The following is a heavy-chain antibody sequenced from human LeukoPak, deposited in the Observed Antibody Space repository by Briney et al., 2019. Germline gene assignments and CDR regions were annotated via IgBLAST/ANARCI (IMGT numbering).Heavy chain of an antibody. D-gene: IGHD2-15*01. CDR3: ARDGDIAARRTHYYYYYMDV. J-gene: IGHJ6*03. V-gene: IGHV4-61*02. CDR1: GGSISSGSYH. Sequence: SETLSLTCTVSGGSISSGSYHWSWIRQPAGKGLEWIGRIYTSGSTNYNPSLKSRVTISLDTSKNQSSLKLSSVTAADTAVYYCARDGDIAARRTHYYYYYMDVWGKGTTVTISS. CDR2: IYTSGST.